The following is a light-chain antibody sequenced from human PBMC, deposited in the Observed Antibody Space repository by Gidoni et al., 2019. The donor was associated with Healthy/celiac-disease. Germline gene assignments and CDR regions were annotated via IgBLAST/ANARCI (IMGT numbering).Light chain of an antibody. Sequence: DIQLTQSPSSLSASVGDRVTITCRASQSISSYLNWYQQKPGKAPKLLIYAASSLQSGVPSRFSGSGSGTDFTLTISSLQPEDFATYYGKQSYSTPSRYTFGQETKLEIK. CDR1: QSISSY. CDR3: KQSYSTPSRYT. J-gene: IGKJ2*01. V-gene: IGKV1-39*01. CDR2: AAS.